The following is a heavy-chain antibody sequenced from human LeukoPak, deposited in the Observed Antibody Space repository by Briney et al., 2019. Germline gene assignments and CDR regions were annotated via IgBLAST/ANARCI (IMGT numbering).Heavy chain of an antibody. CDR3: AETSHSGYPNY. Sequence: GGSLRLSCAASGFTFSSYSMNWVRQAPEKGLEWASYISSGSSTIYYADSVKGRFTISRDNAKDSLYLQMNSLRAEDTAVYYCAETSHSGYPNYWGQGTLVTVSS. CDR1: GFTFSSYS. J-gene: IGHJ4*02. V-gene: IGHV3-48*01. D-gene: IGHD3-22*01. CDR2: ISSGSSTI.